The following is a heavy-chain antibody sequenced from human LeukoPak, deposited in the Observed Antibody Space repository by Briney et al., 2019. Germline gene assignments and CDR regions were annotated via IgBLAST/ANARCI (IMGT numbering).Heavy chain of an antibody. D-gene: IGHD1-26*01. CDR1: GFTFSSNW. CDR2: INEDGSTT. Sequence: GGSLRLSCVASGFTFSSNWMHWVRQAPGKGLVWVSRINEDGSTTSYADSVKGRSTIFRDNAKNTLYLQMNSLRAEDTAVYYCVRDLGGRSGHWGQGTLVTVSS. J-gene: IGHJ4*01. V-gene: IGHV3-74*01. CDR3: VRDLGGRSGH.